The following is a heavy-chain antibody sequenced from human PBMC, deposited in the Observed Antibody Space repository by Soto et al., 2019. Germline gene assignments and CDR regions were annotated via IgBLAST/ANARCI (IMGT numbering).Heavy chain of an antibody. CDR3: ARGYRGTATTVVAAVDI. D-gene: IGHD1-1*01. J-gene: IGHJ3*02. CDR1: GGSVNSGNYY. Sequence: QVQLQQWGAGLLKPSETLSLTCAVFGGSVNSGNYYWSWIRQPPGKGLEWIGEMSHSGGTHFNPSLPRQFTISVHTSKTQCSLKISSVTAPETALSYSARGYRGTATTVVAAVDICRPWAMGTVSS. V-gene: IGHV4-34*01. CDR2: MSHSGGT.